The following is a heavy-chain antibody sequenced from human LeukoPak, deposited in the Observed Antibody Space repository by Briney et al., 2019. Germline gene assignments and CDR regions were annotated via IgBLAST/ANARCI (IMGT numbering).Heavy chain of an antibody. J-gene: IGHJ6*04. CDR2: INHSGST. CDR3: ARESITMVRGVISDGMDV. D-gene: IGHD3-10*01. V-gene: IGHV4-34*01. CDR1: GGSFSGYY. Sequence: SETLSLTCAVYGGSFSGYYWSWIRQPPGKGLEWIGEINHSGSTNYNPSLKSRVTISVDTSKNQFSLKLSSVTAADTAVYYCARESITMVRGVISDGMDVWGKGTTVTVSS.